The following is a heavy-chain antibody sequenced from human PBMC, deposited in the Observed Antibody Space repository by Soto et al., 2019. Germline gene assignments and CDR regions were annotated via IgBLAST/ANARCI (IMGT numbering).Heavy chain of an antibody. CDR3: ASGGRDGFDI. J-gene: IGHJ3*02. CDR1: GGSISTYY. Sequence: QVQLQESGPGLVKPSETLSRTCTVSGGSISTYYWNWIRQSAGKGLEWIGRVYISGSTNYHPSLKSRVAMSVDTSNNQFSLKVTSVTAADTAVYYCASGGRDGFDIWGQGTMVTVS. CDR2: VYISGST. V-gene: IGHV4-4*07.